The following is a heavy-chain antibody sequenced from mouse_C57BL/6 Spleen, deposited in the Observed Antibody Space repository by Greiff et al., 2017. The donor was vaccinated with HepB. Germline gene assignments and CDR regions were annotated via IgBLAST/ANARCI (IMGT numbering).Heavy chain of an antibody. Sequence: EVQLVESGPGLVKPSQSLSLTCSVTGYSITSGYYWNWIRQFPGNKLEWMGYISYDGSNNYNPSLKNRISITRDTSKNQFFLKLNSVTTEDTATYYCAREIYYDYDVFYFDYWGQGTTLTVSS. D-gene: IGHD2-4*01. CDR2: ISYDGSN. J-gene: IGHJ2*01. CDR1: GYSITSGYY. V-gene: IGHV3-6*01. CDR3: AREIYYDYDVFYFDY.